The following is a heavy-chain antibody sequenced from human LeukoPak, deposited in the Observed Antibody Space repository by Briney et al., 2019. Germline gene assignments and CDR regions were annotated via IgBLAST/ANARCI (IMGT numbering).Heavy chain of an antibody. D-gene: IGHD3-10*01. V-gene: IGHV3-15*01. Sequence: KSKSDSGTTDYAAPVKGRFAISRDDSENTVYLQMNSLKTEDTGLYYCTTDYGFGQYDDWGQGTPVIVSS. CDR3: TTDYGFGQYDD. J-gene: IGHJ4*02. CDR2: KSKSDSGTT.